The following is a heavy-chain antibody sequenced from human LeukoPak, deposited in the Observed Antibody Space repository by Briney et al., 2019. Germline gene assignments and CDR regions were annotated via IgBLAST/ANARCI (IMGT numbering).Heavy chain of an antibody. Sequence: SETLSLTCSVSGGSISSHYWTWIRQPPGKGLEWIGYIYYSGSTNYSPSLKSRVTISVDTSKNQFSLKLSSVTAADTAVYYCARSYYYDSSGYYPLDYWGQGTLVTVSS. CDR2: IYYSGST. D-gene: IGHD3-22*01. J-gene: IGHJ4*02. CDR3: ARSYYYDSSGYYPLDY. CDR1: GGSISSHY. V-gene: IGHV4-59*08.